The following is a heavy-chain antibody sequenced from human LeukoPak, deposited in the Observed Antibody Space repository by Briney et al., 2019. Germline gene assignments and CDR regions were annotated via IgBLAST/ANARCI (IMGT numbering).Heavy chain of an antibody. V-gene: IGHV4-59*01. J-gene: IGHJ4*02. CDR1: GGSISSYY. D-gene: IGHD3-16*01. Sequence: SETLSLTCTVSGGSISSYYWSWIRQPPGKGLEWIGYIYYSGSTNYNPSLKSRVTILVDTSKNQFSLKLSSVTAADTAVYYCAREQGDTGYDYWGQGTLVTVSS. CDR3: AREQGDTGYDY. CDR2: IYYSGST.